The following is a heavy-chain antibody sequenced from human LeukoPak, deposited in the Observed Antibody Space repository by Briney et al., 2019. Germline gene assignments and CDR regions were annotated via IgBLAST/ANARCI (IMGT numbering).Heavy chain of an antibody. D-gene: IGHD1-26*01. V-gene: IGHV1-69*13. CDR2: IIPIFGTA. CDR3: ARPYYADAFDI. CDR1: GGTFSSYA. J-gene: IGHJ3*02. Sequence: GASVKVSCKASGGTFSSYAISWVRQAPGQGLEWMGGIIPIFGTANYARKFQGRVTITADESTSTAYMELSSLRSEDTAVYYCARPYYADAFDIWGQGTMVTVSS.